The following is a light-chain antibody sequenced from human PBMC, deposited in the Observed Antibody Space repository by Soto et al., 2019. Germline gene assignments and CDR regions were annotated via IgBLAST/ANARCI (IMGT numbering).Light chain of an antibody. CDR2: AAS. CDR1: QNITRY. J-gene: IGKJ2*01. V-gene: IGKV1-39*01. CDR3: RQSYFTPDT. Sequence: DIQMTQSPSSLSASVGDRVTITCRPSQNITRYLNWYQLKPGKAPELLIYAASTLQSGVPSRFSGNGSGTDFTLTISSLEPEDFATYYCRQSYFTPDTFGQGTKLEIK.